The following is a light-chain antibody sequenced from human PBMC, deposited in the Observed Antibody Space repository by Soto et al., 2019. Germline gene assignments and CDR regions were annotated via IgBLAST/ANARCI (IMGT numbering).Light chain of an antibody. V-gene: IGKV3-20*01. CDR3: LQYGGLPRT. CDR2: GAF. J-gene: IGKJ1*01. Sequence: EIVLTQSPGTLSLSPGDRAALSCRASQSIPSDTYLAWYQQKPGQAPRLLIYGAFSMATGIPDRFSGSGSGTDFTLTISRLEPEDVAVYYCLQYGGLPRTFGQATKVEIK. CDR1: QSIPSDTY.